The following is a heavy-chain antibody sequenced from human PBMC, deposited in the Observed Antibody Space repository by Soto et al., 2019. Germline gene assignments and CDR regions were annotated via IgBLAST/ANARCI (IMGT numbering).Heavy chain of an antibody. CDR1: GFTVSDNY. Sequence: EVQLVESGGGLVQPGGSLRLSCAASGFTVSDNYMNWVRQAPGKGLEWVAVIYRGTTYYADSVKGRFTISRDNSKNTLYLQMSSLTRADTAVHYCARDVDRRNYDSNGYSFDYGGQGTLVGGSS. V-gene: IGHV3-66*01. D-gene: IGHD3-22*01. CDR2: IYRGTT. CDR3: ARDVDRRNYDSNGYSFDY. J-gene: IGHJ4*02.